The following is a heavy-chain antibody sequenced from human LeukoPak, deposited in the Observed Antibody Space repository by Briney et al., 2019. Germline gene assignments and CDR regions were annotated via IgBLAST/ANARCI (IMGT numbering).Heavy chain of an antibody. CDR2: DSGRGGDT. D-gene: IGHD3-22*01. V-gene: IGHV3-23*01. Sequence: GGSLRLSCAASGFSLATYATSWVRQAPGKGLEWVSADSGRGGDTYYSGSVRGQFTISRDNSKNTLYLLLNRLRAEDTAVYYCARDDDSSGYYLPNFNWWGQGTLVTVSS. CDR3: ARDDDSSGYYLPNFNW. J-gene: IGHJ4*02. CDR1: GFSLATYA.